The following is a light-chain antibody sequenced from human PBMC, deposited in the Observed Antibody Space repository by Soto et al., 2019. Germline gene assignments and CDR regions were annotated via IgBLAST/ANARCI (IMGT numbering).Light chain of an antibody. V-gene: IGLV2-8*01. CDR1: SSDVGGYNY. CDR2: EVS. Sequence: QSALTQPPSASGSPGQPVTISCTGTSSDVGGYNYVSWYQQYPGKAPKLMIYEVSKRPSGVPDRFSGSKSANTASLTVSGLQAEDEADYYCSSYAGSNNFVVFGGGTKVTVL. CDR3: SSYAGSNNFVV. J-gene: IGLJ2*01.